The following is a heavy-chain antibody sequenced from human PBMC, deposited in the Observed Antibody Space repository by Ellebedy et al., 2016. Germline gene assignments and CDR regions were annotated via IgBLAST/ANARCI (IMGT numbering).Heavy chain of an antibody. J-gene: IGHJ4*02. CDR3: ARQATAAGTNTFDY. V-gene: IGHV4-34*01. Sequence: SETLSLTXAVYGGSFSGYYWSWIRQPPGKGLEWIGEINHSGSTNYNPSLKSRVTISVDTSKNQFSLKLSSVTAADTAVYYCARQATAAGTNTFDYWGQGTLVTVSS. CDR1: GGSFSGYY. D-gene: IGHD6-13*01. CDR2: INHSGST.